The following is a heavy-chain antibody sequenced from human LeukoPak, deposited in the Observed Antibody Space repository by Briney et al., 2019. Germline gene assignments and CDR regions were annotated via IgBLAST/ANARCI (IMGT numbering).Heavy chain of an antibody. Sequence: GGSLRLSCAASGFTVSSNYMSWVRQAPGKGLEWVSVIYSGGSTYYADSVKGRFTISRDNSKNTLYLQMDSLKTEDTAVYYCTGNYYGSGSYADFDYWGQGTLVTVSS. CDR1: GFTVSSNY. CDR3: TGNYYGSGSYADFDY. D-gene: IGHD3-10*01. V-gene: IGHV3-53*01. CDR2: IYSGGST. J-gene: IGHJ4*02.